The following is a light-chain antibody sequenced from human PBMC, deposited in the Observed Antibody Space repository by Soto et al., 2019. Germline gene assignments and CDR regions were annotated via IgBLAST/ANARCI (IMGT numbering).Light chain of an antibody. CDR1: RSVSNS. V-gene: IGKV3-15*01. CDR3: QQYYNWPVT. CDR2: GAS. J-gene: IGKJ4*01. Sequence: MTQSPATLSLSPGETVTFSCRASRSVSNSLAWYQHKPGQAPRLLISGASNGATGIPPKSSGSASGTEFTLTVDSLQSDDIAVYYCQQYYNWPVTFGGGTKVDIK.